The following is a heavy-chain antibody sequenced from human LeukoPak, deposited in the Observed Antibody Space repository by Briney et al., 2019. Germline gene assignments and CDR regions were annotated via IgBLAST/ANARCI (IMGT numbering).Heavy chain of an antibody. Sequence: SETLSLTCMVSDDSISSSSYYWAWIRQPPGKGLEWIATIHYSGGTNSNPSLKSRVTISVDTSMNQFSLRLTSVTAADTAVYYCARQHSHTAFDYWGHGTLVTVSS. CDR2: IHYSGGT. D-gene: IGHD2-2*02. V-gene: IGHV4-39*01. CDR1: DDSISSSSYY. J-gene: IGHJ4*01. CDR3: ARQHSHTAFDY.